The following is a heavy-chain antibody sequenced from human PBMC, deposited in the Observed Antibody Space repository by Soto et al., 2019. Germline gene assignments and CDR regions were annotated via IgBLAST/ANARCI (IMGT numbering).Heavy chain of an antibody. V-gene: IGHV4-39*01. Sequence: XETLSLTCTVAGISVSTSDYYWGWVRQPPGKGLDWIGNIYYSGRTFYNPSLRSRVTISVDTSKNQFSLKLNSVTAADTAVYFCAGFVVPASRNSDFDYWGQGTLVTVSS. CDR1: GISVSTSDYY. CDR2: IYYSGRT. J-gene: IGHJ4*02. D-gene: IGHD2-15*01. CDR3: AGFVVPASRNSDFDY.